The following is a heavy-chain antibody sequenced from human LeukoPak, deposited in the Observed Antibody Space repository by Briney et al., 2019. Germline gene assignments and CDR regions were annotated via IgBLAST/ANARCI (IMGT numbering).Heavy chain of an antibody. CDR3: ARGQRSAAYYYYYYGMDV. D-gene: IGHD6-25*01. CDR1: GYTFTSYD. J-gene: IGHJ6*02. V-gene: IGHV1-8*01. Sequence: ASVKVSCKASGYTFTSYDINWVRQATGQGLEWMGWMNPNSGNTGYAQKFQGRVTMTRNTSISTAYMELSSLRSDDTAVYYCARGQRSAAYYYYYYGMDVWGQGTTVTVSS. CDR2: MNPNSGNT.